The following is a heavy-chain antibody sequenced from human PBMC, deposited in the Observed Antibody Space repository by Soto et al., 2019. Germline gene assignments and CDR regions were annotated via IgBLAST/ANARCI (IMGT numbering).Heavy chain of an antibody. D-gene: IGHD3-10*01. CDR1: GGYFNDNY. CDR3: AAALWFGTQPEL. V-gene: IGHV4-34*01. J-gene: IGHJ4*02. CDR2: ISRSGTT. Sequence: QVQLQQWGAGLLKPSETLSLSCAVYGGYFNDNYYTWFRQPPGKGLEWIGEISRSGTTKYVPSLKSRSTISFDTSNHQGSLKVASVTAADTAVYYCAAALWFGTQPELWGQRALVTVSS.